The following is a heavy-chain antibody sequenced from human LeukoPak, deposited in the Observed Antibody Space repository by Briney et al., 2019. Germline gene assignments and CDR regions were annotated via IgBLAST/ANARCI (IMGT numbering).Heavy chain of an antibody. CDR2: IYSGGST. J-gene: IGHJ4*02. Sequence: GGSLRLSCAASGFTVSSNYMSWVRQAPGKGLEWVSVIYSGGSTYYADSVKGRFTISRDNSKNTLYLQMNSLRVEDTAVYYCATATSGRVVGAALAFDYRGQGTLVTVSS. D-gene: IGHD1-26*01. CDR1: GFTVSSNY. V-gene: IGHV3-66*02. CDR3: ATATSGRVVGAALAFDY.